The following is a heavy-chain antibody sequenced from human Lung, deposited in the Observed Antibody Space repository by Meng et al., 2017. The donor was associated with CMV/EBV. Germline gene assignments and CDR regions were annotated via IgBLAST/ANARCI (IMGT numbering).Heavy chain of an antibody. Sequence: GGSXRLXCAASGFTFSSYGMHWVRQAPGKGLEWVAFIRYDGSNKYYADSVKGRFTISRDNSKNTLYLQMNSLRAEDTAVYYCAKDVGSSGYYYGDAFDIXGQGXMVTVSS. CDR1: GFTFSSYG. D-gene: IGHD3-22*01. CDR3: AKDVGSSGYYYGDAFDI. CDR2: IRYDGSNK. V-gene: IGHV3-30*02. J-gene: IGHJ3*02.